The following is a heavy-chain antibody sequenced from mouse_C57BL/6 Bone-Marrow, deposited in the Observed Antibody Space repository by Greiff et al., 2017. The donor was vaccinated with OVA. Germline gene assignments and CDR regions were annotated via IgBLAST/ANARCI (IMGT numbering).Heavy chain of an antibody. CDR3: ARDGIYGSYRYGYVDD. CDR1: GYTFTDYN. CDR2: ITPTNGGT. V-gene: IGHV1-18*01. Sequence: VQLQQSGPELVKPGASVKISCKASGYTFTDYNMDWVKQSHGQSLEWIGAITPTNGGTNYNQKFKGKATLTVDKSSSTAYMELRSLTSEDTAVYYCARDGIYGSYRYGYVDDWGKGTTVTVSS. D-gene: IGHD2-3*01. J-gene: IGHJ1*03.